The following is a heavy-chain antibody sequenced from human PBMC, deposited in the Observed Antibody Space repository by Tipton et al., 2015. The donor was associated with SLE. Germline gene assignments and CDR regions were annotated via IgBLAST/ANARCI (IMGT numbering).Heavy chain of an antibody. CDR1: GFTFSSYA. CDR2: IYSGGSST. D-gene: IGHD3-10*01. CDR3: ARRGSSFDY. Sequence: SLRLSCAASGFTFSSYAMSWVRQAPGKGLEWVSVIYSGGSSTYYADSVKGRFTISVDTSKNQFSLKLSSVTAADTAVYYCARRGSSFDYWGQGTLVTVSS. V-gene: IGHV3-23*03. J-gene: IGHJ4*02.